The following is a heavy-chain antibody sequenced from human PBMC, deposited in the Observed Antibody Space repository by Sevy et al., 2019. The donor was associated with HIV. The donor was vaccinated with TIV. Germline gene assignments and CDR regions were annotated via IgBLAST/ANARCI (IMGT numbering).Heavy chain of an antibody. CDR2: IYPGDSDT. V-gene: IGHV5-51*01. CDR1: GYSFTSYW. Sequence: GESLKISCKGSGYSFTSYWIGWVRQMPGKGLEWMGIIYPGDSDTRYSPSFQGQVTISADKSISTAYLQWSSLKASDTAMYYCARLGGITGTKRYYYYYGMDVWGQGTTVTVSS. D-gene: IGHD1-20*01. CDR3: ARLGGITGTKRYYYYYGMDV. J-gene: IGHJ6*02.